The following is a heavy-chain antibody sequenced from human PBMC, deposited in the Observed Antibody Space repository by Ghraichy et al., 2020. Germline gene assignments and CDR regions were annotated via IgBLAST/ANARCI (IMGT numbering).Heavy chain of an antibody. CDR3: AREHPTSLKNFDN. J-gene: IGHJ4*02. Sequence: GGSLRLSGAASKFTFSKYWMTWVRQAPGKGLEWVANINQDGSEKYYVDSVKGRFTVSRDNAYNSLYLQMNGLRAEDTALYYCAREHPTSLKNFDNWGQGTLVTVSS. CDR2: INQDGSEK. V-gene: IGHV3-7*01. CDR1: KFTFSKYW.